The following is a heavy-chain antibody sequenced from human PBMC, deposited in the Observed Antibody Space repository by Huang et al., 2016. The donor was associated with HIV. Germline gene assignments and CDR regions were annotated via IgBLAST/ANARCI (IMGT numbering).Heavy chain of an antibody. J-gene: IGHJ4*02. V-gene: IGHV4-34*02. Sequence: QVQLEQWGAGLLKASETLSLTCAVYGGSFSGYYWTWLRQAPGKGLGWVGEINHSGNTNYNPSLKSRVNRSVDTSKSQFSLYLTSLSAADTGTYFCARRYNSRRDYWGRGTLVTVHS. CDR1: GGSFSGYY. D-gene: IGHD3-22*01. CDR3: ARRYNSRRDY. CDR2: INHSGNT.